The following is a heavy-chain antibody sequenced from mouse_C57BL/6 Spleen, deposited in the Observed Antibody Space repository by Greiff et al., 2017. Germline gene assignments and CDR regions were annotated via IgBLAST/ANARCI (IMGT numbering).Heavy chain of an antibody. CDR1: GYTFTSYW. CDR2: IDPSDSET. V-gene: IGHV1-52*01. Sequence: VQLQQPGAELVRPGSSVKLSCKASGYTFTSYWMHWVKQRPIQGLEWIGNIDPSDSETHSNQKFKDKATLTVDKSSSTAYMQLSSLTSEDSAVYYCATAAQAWFAYWGQGTLVTVSA. D-gene: IGHD3-2*02. CDR3: ATAAQAWFAY. J-gene: IGHJ3*01.